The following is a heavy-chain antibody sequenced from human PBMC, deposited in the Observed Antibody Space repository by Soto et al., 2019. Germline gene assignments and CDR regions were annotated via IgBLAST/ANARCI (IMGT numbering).Heavy chain of an antibody. J-gene: IGHJ5*02. CDR3: ARYPKTSVGQHWAFTPFDP. Sequence: QVQLVESGGGVVEPGRSLRLSCAASGFSFSISPMHWVRQAPGKRPGWVSVISYDGTKKFYADSVKGRFTISRDNSKSTPYWQVDSLRPADAAVYYCARYPKTSVGQHWAFTPFDPWGQGTLVTVSS. V-gene: IGHV3-30-3*01. CDR1: GFSFSISP. CDR2: ISYDGTKK. D-gene: IGHD7-27*01.